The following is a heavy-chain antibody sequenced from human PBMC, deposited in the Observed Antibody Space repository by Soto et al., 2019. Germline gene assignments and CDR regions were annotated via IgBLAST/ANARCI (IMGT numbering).Heavy chain of an antibody. Sequence: QVRLVRPGAEGKKPGSSGKASCRASGDTFRPYTTTGMGRAPGKGLEGREGSTPGSATSNYAKKFQGRVTITADESTITAYMELSSLRSEDTAVYYCAREGLVLVPTTVISDYYYSAMDVWGQGTTVTVSS. CDR2: STPGSATS. CDR1: GDTFRPYT. D-gene: IGHD2-2*01. J-gene: IGHJ6*02. V-gene: IGHV1-69*12. CDR3: AREGLVLVPTTVISDYYYSAMDV.